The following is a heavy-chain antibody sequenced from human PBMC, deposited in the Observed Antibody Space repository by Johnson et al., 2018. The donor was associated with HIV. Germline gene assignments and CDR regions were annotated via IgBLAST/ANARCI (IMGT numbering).Heavy chain of an antibody. Sequence: VQLVESGGGLVQPGGSLRLSCPASGFTFRSYDMHWVRQATGKGLEWVSAIGTAGDTYFPGSVKGRFTISRENAKNSLYLQMNSLRAGDTAVYYCARVGYHDAFDIWGQGTMVTVSS. D-gene: IGHD3-16*02. CDR1: GFTFRSYD. V-gene: IGHV3-13*01. CDR2: IGTAGDT. CDR3: ARVGYHDAFDI. J-gene: IGHJ3*02.